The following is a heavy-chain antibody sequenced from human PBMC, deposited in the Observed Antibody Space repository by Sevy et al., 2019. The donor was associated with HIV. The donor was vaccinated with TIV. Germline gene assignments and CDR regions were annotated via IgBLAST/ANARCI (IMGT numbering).Heavy chain of an antibody. V-gene: IGHV4-39*02. J-gene: IGHJ5*02. CDR2: IYYSGST. CDR3: AGEIAAAGNNWFDP. D-gene: IGHD6-13*01. CDR1: GGSISSSSYY. Sequence: SETLSLTCTVSGGSISSSSYYWGWLRPPPGKGLEWIGSIYYSGSTYYNPSQKSRVTISVDTSKNQFSLKLSSVTAADTAVYYCAGEIAAAGNNWFDPWGQGTLVTVSS.